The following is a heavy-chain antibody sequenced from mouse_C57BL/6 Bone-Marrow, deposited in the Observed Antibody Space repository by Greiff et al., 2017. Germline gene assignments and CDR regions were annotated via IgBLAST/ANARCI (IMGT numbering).Heavy chain of an antibody. CDR1: GFNIKDDY. CDR2: IDPENGDT. CDR3: TPYSNYDYAMDY. D-gene: IGHD2-5*01. J-gene: IGHJ4*01. Sequence: EVQLQQSGAELVRPGASVKLSCTASGFNIKDDYMHWVKQRPEQGLEWIGWIDPENGDTEYASKFQGKATITADTSSNTAYLQLSSLTSEDTAVYYCTPYSNYDYAMDYWGQGTSVTVSS. V-gene: IGHV14-4*01.